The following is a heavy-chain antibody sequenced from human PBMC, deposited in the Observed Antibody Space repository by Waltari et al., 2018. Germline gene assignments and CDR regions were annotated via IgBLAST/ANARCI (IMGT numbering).Heavy chain of an antibody. Sequence: EVQLVESGGGLVQPGGSLRLSCAASGFTFSSYAMRWVRQDTGKGLEWVSAISGTGGSTYYADALKGRFTISSDNSKNTLYRPMNSLRAEDTAVYYCAKDSMFRDYGSGDYFDYWGQGTLVTVSS. V-gene: IGHV3-23*04. D-gene: IGHD3-10*01. CDR3: AKDSMFRDYGSGDYFDY. J-gene: IGHJ4*02. CDR1: GFTFSSYA. CDR2: ISGTGGST.